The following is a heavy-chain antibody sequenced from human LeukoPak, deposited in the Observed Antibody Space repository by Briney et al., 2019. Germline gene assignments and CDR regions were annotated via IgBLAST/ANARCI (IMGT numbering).Heavy chain of an antibody. CDR3: ARAPDYGDLLNSYYFVY. V-gene: IGHV4-59*01. CDR2: IYYSGST. D-gene: IGHD4-17*01. Sequence: SETLSLTCTVSGGSISSYYWSWIRQPPGKGLEWIGYIYYSGSTNYNPSLKSRVTISVDTSKNQFSLKLSSVTAADTAVYYCARAPDYGDLLNSYYFVYWGQGTLVTVSS. CDR1: GGSISSYY. J-gene: IGHJ4*02.